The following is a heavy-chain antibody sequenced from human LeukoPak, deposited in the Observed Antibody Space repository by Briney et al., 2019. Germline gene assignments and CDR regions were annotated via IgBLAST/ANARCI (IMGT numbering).Heavy chain of an antibody. CDR2: IYYSGNT. CDR1: GGTIRDTTYY. J-gene: IGHJ4*02. D-gene: IGHD3-22*01. Sequence: SETLSLTCTVSGGTIRDTTYYWGWIPQPPGKGLEWIVCIYYSGNTYYNPSLISRVTISVDTSKNQFSLNLSSVTAADTAVYYCARAPHFFDISGSRYYFDYWGQGTLVTVSS. CDR3: ARAPHFFDISGSRYYFDY. V-gene: IGHV4-39*07.